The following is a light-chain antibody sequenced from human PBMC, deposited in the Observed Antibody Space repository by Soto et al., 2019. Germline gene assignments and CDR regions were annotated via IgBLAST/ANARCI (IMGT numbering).Light chain of an antibody. J-gene: IGLJ3*02. CDR3: LLSYSGARV. CDR1: TGTVTSGHY. CDR2: NTS. Sequence: QAVVTQEPSLTVSPGGTVTLTCGSSTGTVTSGHYPYWFHQKPDQAPRTLVYNTSDKHSWTPARFSGSLLGGKAALTLSGAQPEDEADFYCLLSYSGARVFGGGTKVTVL. V-gene: IGLV7-46*01.